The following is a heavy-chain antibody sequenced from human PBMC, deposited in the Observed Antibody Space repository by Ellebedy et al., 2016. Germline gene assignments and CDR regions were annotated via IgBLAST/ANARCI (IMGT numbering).Heavy chain of an antibody. D-gene: IGHD5-18*01. J-gene: IGHJ6*02. V-gene: IGHV1-69*06. CDR2: IIPIFGTA. CDR3: ARDREGGYSYGHRVYGMDV. Sequence: SVKVSCXASGYTFTGYYMHWVRQAPGQGLEWMGGIIPIFGTANYAQKFQGRVTITADKSTSTAYMELSSLRSEDTAVYYCARDREGGYSYGHRVYGMDVWGQGTTVTVSS. CDR1: GYTFTGYY.